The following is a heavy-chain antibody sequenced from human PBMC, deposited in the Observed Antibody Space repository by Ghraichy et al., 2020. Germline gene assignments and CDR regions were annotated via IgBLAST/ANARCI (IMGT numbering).Heavy chain of an antibody. J-gene: IGHJ4*02. CDR2: IILSGLT. Sequence: SQTLSLTCAVSGGSFSGYSWAWIRQSPEKGLEWLGTIILSGLTKYNPALESRITISLDTSKKHVSLDLDSVTAADTAVYFCARLYVAAGWLAGGNYVDHWGQGTLVTVSS. D-gene: IGHD6-19*01. CDR3: ARLYVAAGWLAGGNYVDH. V-gene: IGHV4-34*12. CDR1: GGSFSGYS.